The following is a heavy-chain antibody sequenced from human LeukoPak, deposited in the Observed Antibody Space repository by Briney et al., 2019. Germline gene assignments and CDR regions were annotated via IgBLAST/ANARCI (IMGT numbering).Heavy chain of an antibody. CDR3: ARDVGGSLDY. V-gene: IGHV3-7*01. CDR2: IKGDESAR. D-gene: IGHD1-26*01. J-gene: IGHJ4*02. Sequence: GGSLRLSCAATGFSFSTYWMAWVRQAPGKGLEWVANIKGDESARHQADSVKGRFTISGDNAQRSVYLQMSRLRGEDTGVYYCARDVGGSLDYWGQGTLVTVSS. CDR1: GFSFSTYW.